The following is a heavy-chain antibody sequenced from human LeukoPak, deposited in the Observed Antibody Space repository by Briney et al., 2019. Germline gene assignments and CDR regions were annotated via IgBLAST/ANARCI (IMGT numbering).Heavy chain of an antibody. CDR2: IIPIFGTA. V-gene: IGHV1-69*01. CDR1: GGTFSSYA. Sequence: EASVKVSCKASGGTFSSYAISWVRQAPGQGLEWMGGIIPIFGTANYAQKFQGRVTITADESTSTAYMELSSLRSEDTAVYYCAREAMVRGVIIPGLPDYWGQGTLVTVSS. J-gene: IGHJ4*02. CDR3: AREAMVRGVIIPGLPDY. D-gene: IGHD3-10*01.